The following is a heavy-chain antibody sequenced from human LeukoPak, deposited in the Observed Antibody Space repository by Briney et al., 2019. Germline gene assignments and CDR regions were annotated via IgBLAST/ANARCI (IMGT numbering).Heavy chain of an antibody. CDR3: AKANWVSNADAVW. J-gene: IGHJ4*02. Sequence: GGSLRLSCAASGFLFSNYAMSWVRQAPARGPEWVSSIRGGSETFYADSVKGRFTLSRDDSRNTVYLQLNNLRVEDTAIYYCAKANWVSNADAVWWGQGTQVTVSS. CDR1: GFLFSNYA. CDR2: IRGGSET. V-gene: IGHV3-23*01. D-gene: IGHD1-1*01.